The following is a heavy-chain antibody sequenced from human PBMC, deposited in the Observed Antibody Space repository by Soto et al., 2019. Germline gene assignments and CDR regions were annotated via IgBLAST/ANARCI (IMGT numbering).Heavy chain of an antibody. Sequence: EVQLVESGGGLIQPGGSLRLSCAASGFTVSSNYMSWVRQAPGKGLDWLSVIYSGGITYYAESVKGRFTISREDSKNIVYLQIHSRKAEDTAMKYCTSDRVVAGRMAWYFDFWGRGTMVTVSS. D-gene: IGHD6-19*01. V-gene: IGHV3-53*01. CDR1: GFTVSSNY. J-gene: IGHJ2*01. CDR3: TSDRVVAGRMAWYFDF. CDR2: IYSGGIT.